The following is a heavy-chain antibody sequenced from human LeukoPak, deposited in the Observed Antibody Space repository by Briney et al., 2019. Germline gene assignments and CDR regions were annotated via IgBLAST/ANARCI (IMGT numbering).Heavy chain of an antibody. V-gene: IGHV4-34*01. D-gene: IGHD4-17*01. J-gene: IGHJ4*02. Sequence: SETLSLTCAVYGGSFSGYYWSWIRQPPGKGLEWIGEINHSGSTNYNPSLKSRVTISVDTSKNQFSLKLSSVTAADTAVYYCASGRYGSFDYWGQGTLVTVSS. CDR1: GGSFSGYY. CDR2: INHSGST. CDR3: ASGRYGSFDY.